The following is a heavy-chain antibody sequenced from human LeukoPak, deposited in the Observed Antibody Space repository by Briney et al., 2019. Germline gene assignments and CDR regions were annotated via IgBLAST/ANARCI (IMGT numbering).Heavy chain of an antibody. CDR3: AKGYSSSWPNWFDP. D-gene: IGHD2-2*01. Sequence: GGSLRLSCAASGFTFDDFAMHWVRQAPGKGLEWVSLISWDGGTTYYADSVKGRFTISRDNSKNSLFLQMNSLRDDDTALYYCAKGYSSSWPNWFDPWGQGTLVTVSS. J-gene: IGHJ5*02. CDR2: ISWDGGTT. CDR1: GFTFDDFA. V-gene: IGHV3-43D*03.